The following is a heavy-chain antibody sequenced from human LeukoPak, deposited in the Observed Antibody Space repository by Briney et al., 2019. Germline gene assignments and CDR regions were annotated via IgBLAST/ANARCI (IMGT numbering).Heavy chain of an antibody. CDR2: LYHSGTI. CDR1: GDSLRTTTYY. CDR3: ARDRELAAQDP. V-gene: IGHV4-39*07. Sequence: SETLSLTCTVSGDSLRTTTYYWNWIRQPPGKGLEWIGGLYHSGTIYYNPSLKSRVTISADKSKNHFSLKLTSVTAADTAVYYCARDRELAAQDPWGQGTLVIVSS. J-gene: IGHJ5*02. D-gene: IGHD1-26*01.